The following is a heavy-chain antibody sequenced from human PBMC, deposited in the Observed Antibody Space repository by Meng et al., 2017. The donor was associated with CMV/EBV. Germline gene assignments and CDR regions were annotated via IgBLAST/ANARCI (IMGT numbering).Heavy chain of an antibody. D-gene: IGHD2-2*01. Sequence: QVQLQESGPGLVKPSETLSLTCTVSGGSISSYYWSWIRQPAGKGLEWIGRIYTSGSTNYNPFLKSRVTMSVDTSKNQFSLKLSSVTAADTAVYYCAGRGCSSTSCNGGLDYWGQGTLVTVSS. CDR1: GGSISSYY. CDR3: AGRGCSSTSCNGGLDY. CDR2: IYTSGST. J-gene: IGHJ4*02. V-gene: IGHV4-4*07.